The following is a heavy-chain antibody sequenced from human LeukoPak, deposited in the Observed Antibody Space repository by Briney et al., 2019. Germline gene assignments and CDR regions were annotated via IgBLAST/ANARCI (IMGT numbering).Heavy chain of an antibody. CDR3: AKDVRSYYDSSGTSYMDV. J-gene: IGHJ6*03. V-gene: IGHV3-9*01. Sequence: GGSLRLSCAASGFTFDDYAMHWVRQAPGEGLEWVSGISWNSGSIGYADSVKGRFTISRDNAKNSLYLQMNSLRAEDTALYYCAKDVRSYYDSSGTSYMDVWGKGTTVTVSS. D-gene: IGHD3-22*01. CDR2: ISWNSGSI. CDR1: GFTFDDYA.